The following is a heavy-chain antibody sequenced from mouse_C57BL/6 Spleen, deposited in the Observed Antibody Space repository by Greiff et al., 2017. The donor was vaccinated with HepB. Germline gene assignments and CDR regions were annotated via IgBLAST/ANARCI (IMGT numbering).Heavy chain of an antibody. V-gene: IGHV14-4*01. J-gene: IGHJ4*01. CDR1: GFNIKDDY. Sequence: VQLQQSGAELVRPGASVKLSCTASGFNIKDDYMHWVKQRPEQGLEWIGWIDPENGDTEYASKFQGKATITADTSSNTAYLQLSSLTSEDTAVYYCTRTRDYYAMDYWGQGTSVTVSS. CDR2: IDPENGDT. CDR3: TRTRDYYAMDY.